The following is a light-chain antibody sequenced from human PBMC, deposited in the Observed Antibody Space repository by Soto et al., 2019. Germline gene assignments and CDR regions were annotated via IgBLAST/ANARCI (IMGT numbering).Light chain of an antibody. CDR3: CSYTGSSTYV. CDR1: SSDVGDYDY. CDR2: EGS. V-gene: IGLV2-23*01. Sequence: QSALTQPASVSGSPGQSITISCTGTSSDVGDYDYVSWYQQHPGKAPKFMIYEGSQRPSGVSNRFSGSKSGNTASLTISGLQAEDEADYYCCSYTGSSTYVFGTGTKVTVL. J-gene: IGLJ1*01.